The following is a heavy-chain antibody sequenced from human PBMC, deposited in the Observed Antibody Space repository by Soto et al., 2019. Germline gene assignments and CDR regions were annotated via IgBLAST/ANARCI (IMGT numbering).Heavy chain of an antibody. V-gene: IGHV3-72*01. D-gene: IGHD2-8*01. CDR3: TRVRIYADESGRPFDI. CDR1: GCTLSDHY. Sequence: EVQLEESGGGLVQPGGSLRLSCAASGCTLSDHYMDWVRQAPGKGLEWVGRIRNKANSYSTQYAASVKGRFTISRDDSKTSLCLQMNSLKTEDTAVYYCTRVRIYADESGRPFDIWGQGTVVTVSS. J-gene: IGHJ3*02. CDR2: IRNKANSYST.